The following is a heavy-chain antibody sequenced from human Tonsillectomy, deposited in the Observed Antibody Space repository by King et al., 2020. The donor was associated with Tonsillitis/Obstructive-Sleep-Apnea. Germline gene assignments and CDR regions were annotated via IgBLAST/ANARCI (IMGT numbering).Heavy chain of an antibody. Sequence: TLKESGPVLVKPTETLTLTCTVSGFSLSNARMGVSWIRQPPGKALEWLAHIFSNDEKSYSTSLKSRLTISQDTSKSQGVLTMTHMDPVDTATYYCARISRPRGYDFRSGYYRGLFDYWGQGTLVTVSS. CDR2: IFSNDEK. V-gene: IGHV2-26*01. J-gene: IGHJ4*02. CDR3: ARISRPRGYDFRSGYYRGLFDY. D-gene: IGHD3-3*01. CDR1: GFSLSNARMG.